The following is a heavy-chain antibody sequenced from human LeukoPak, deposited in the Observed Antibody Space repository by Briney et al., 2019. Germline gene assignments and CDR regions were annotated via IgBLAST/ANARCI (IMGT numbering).Heavy chain of an antibody. Sequence: SETLSLTCTVSGGSIRSSSYYWGWIRQPPGKGLEWIGTIYYSGSTYYNPSLKSRVTVSVDTSKNQFSLKLSSVTAADTAVYYCASDDLTSGWSFDDWGQGTLVTVSS. CDR3: ASDDLTSGWSFDD. CDR1: GGSIRSSSYY. V-gene: IGHV4-39*01. D-gene: IGHD6-19*01. J-gene: IGHJ4*02. CDR2: IYYSGST.